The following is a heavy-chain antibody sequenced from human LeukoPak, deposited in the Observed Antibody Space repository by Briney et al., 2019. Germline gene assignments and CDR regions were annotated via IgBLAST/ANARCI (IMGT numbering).Heavy chain of an antibody. D-gene: IGHD6-13*01. CDR1: GFTFSSYS. CDR2: ISSSSSYI. Sequence: PGGSLRLSCAASGFTFSSYSMNWVRQAPGKGLEWVSSISSSSSYIYYADSVKGRFTISRDNAKNSLYLQMNSLRAEDTAVYYCARDEAGTGHYYGMDVWGKGTTVTVSS. J-gene: IGHJ6*04. CDR3: ARDEAGTGHYYGMDV. V-gene: IGHV3-21*01.